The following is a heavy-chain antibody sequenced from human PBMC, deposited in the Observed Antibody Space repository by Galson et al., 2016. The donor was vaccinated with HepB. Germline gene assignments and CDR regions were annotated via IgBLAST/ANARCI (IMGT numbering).Heavy chain of an antibody. Sequence: SLRLSCAASGFTLRTHSVNWVRQAPGQGLEWVSYMSSSGGTVYYADSVKGRFTISRDNVKDSVFLQMNSLREDDTGIYYCARGPREYVSVFSYYMDVWGKGTTVTVSS. D-gene: IGHD3-10*01. CDR2: MSSSGGTV. CDR3: ARGPREYVSVFSYYMDV. V-gene: IGHV3-48*02. J-gene: IGHJ6*03. CDR1: GFTLRTHS.